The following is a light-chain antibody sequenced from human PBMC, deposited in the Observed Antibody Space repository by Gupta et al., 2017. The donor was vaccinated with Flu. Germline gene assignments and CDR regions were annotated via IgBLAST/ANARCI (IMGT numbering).Light chain of an antibody. Sequence: QSALTQPASVSGSSGQSITLSCTGTSSDIGTYHYVSWYQQHPGKAPKLIIYGVSHRPSGVSDRFSGSKSGNTASLTISGLQAEDEADYSCSSYTSSSTTYVFGTGTTVTVL. V-gene: IGLV2-14*01. CDR2: GVS. J-gene: IGLJ1*01. CDR1: SSDIGTYHY. CDR3: SSYTSSSTTYV.